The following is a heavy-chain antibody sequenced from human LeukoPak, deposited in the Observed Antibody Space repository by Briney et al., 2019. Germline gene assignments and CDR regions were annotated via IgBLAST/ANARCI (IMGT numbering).Heavy chain of an antibody. J-gene: IGHJ4*02. CDR1: GFTFSSYS. V-gene: IGHV3-21*01. Sequence: GGSLRLSCAASGFTFSSYSMNWVRQAPGKGRERVSSISRSSSYIYYADSVKGRFTISRDNAKNSLYLQMNSLRAEDTAVYYCARDPGFPSQLLLYPVLYFDYWGQGTLVTVSS. CDR3: ARDPGFPSQLLLYPVLYFDY. CDR2: ISRSSSYI. D-gene: IGHD2-2*02.